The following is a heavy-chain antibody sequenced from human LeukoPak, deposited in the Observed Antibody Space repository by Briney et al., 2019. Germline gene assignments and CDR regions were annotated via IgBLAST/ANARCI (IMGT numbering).Heavy chain of an antibody. V-gene: IGHV4-59*08. Sequence: SSETLSLTCTLSIDPINRYDWRWTRQPPGKGLEWLADIRNSGRTNYNPSLKGRLPISLDTPENQFVLDVRSLTPADAAGDSLARRWPYDSATYQDAFAIWGQGTMVTVSS. CDR1: IDPINRYD. D-gene: IGHD2/OR15-2a*01. J-gene: IGHJ3*02. CDR3: ARRWPYDSATYQDAFAI. CDR2: IRNSGRT.